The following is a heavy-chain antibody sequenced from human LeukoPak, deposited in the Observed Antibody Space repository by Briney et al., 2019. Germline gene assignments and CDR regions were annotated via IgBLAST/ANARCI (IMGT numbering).Heavy chain of an antibody. V-gene: IGHV4-39*01. Sequence: RSSETLSLTCTVSGGSISSNAYYWAWIRQPPGKGLEWIGSIYSSVSTYYNPSLKSRVPISVDTSKNQFSLRLSSVTAADTALYYCAYSGSYGHLGYWGQGIPVTVSS. D-gene: IGHD1-26*01. CDR3: AYSGSYGHLGY. CDR1: GGSISSNAYY. CDR2: IYSSVST. J-gene: IGHJ4*02.